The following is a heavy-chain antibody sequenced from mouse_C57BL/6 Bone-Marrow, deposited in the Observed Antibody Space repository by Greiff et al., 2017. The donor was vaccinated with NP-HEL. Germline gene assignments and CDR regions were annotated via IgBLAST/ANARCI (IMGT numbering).Heavy chain of an antibody. J-gene: IGHJ1*03. CDR2: ISSGGDYI. Sequence: EVQRVESGEGLVKPGGSLKLSCAASGFTFSSYAMSWVRQTPEKRLEWVAYISSGGDYIYYADTVKGRFTISRDNARNTLYLQMSSLKSEDTAMYYCTRDKDSYYYGSSYVFWYFDVWGTGTTVTVSS. CDR3: TRDKDSYYYGSSYVFWYFDV. D-gene: IGHD1-1*01. CDR1: GFTFSSYA. V-gene: IGHV5-9-1*02.